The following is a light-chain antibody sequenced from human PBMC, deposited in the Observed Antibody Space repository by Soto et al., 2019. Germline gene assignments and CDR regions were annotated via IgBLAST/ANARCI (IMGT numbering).Light chain of an antibody. J-gene: IGLJ1*01. Sequence: QSALTQPPSASGSPGQSVTISCTGTRSDVGGYNYVSWYQQHPGKAPKLMIYEVSTRPSGVPDRFSGSKSANTASLTVSGLQAEDEADYYCSSYAGSNNFVFGTGTKVTVL. CDR3: SSYAGSNNFV. CDR2: EVS. V-gene: IGLV2-8*01. CDR1: RSDVGGYNY.